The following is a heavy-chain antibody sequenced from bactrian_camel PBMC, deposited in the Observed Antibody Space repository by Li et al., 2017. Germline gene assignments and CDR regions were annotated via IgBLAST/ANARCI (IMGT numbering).Heavy chain of an antibody. CDR3: AARSVGWCPLFEHWLGKRAYTPGGYFAN. D-gene: IGHD1*01. CDR2: IDDDGKVT. J-gene: IGHJ6*01. V-gene: IGHV3S6*01. CDR1: GFTHSGVTFDTYF. Sequence: HVQLVESGGDSVQAGGSLRLSCVASGFTHSGVTFDTYFMAWFRQAEGKEREGVAAIDDDGKVTYADSVKGRFTISQDNTKKILYLQMSDLEPGDTAMYYCAARSVGWCPLFEHWLGKRAYTPGGYFANWGQGTQVTVS.